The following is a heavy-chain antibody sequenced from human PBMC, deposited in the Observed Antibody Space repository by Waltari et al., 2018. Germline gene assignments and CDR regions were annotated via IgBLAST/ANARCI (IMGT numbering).Heavy chain of an antibody. CDR3: ASALGHLYYFDY. CDR2: IMPICGTA. D-gene: IGHD3-16*01. J-gene: IGHJ4*02. Sequence: QVQLVQSGAEVKKPGSSVKVSCKASGGTFSSYAISWVRQAPGQGLEWMGGIMPICGTANYAQKFQGRVTITTDESTSTAYMELSSLRSEDTAVYYCASALGHLYYFDYWGQGTLVTVSS. CDR1: GGTFSSYA. V-gene: IGHV1-69*05.